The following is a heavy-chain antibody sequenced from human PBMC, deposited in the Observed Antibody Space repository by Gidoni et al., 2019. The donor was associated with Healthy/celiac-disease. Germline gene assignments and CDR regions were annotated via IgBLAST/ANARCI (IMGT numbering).Heavy chain of an antibody. CDR3: AKAMYYYGSGSNTDDAFDI. CDR2: ISGSGGST. CDR1: GFTFSSYA. V-gene: IGHV3-23*01. J-gene: IGHJ3*02. Sequence: EVQLLESGGGLVQPGGSLRLSCAASGFTFSSYAMSWVRQAPGKGLEWVSAISGSGGSTYYADSVKGRFTISRDNSKNTLYLQMNSLRAEDTAVYYCAKAMYYYGSGSNTDDAFDIWGQGTMVTVSS. D-gene: IGHD3-10*01.